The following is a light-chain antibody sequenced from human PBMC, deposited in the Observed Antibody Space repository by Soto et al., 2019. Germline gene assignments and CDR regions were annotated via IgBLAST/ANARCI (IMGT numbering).Light chain of an antibody. J-gene: IGKJ2*01. V-gene: IGKV1-33*01. CDR2: DAS. CDR1: QDIRNY. Sequence: DIQMTQSPSSLSASVGDRVTITCQASQDIRNYLNWYQQKPGKAPKLLIYDASNLETGVPSRFSGSGSGTDFTFTISSLQPEDIATYYCQQYDNLPAFMYTFGQGTKLEIK. CDR3: QQYDNLPAFMYT.